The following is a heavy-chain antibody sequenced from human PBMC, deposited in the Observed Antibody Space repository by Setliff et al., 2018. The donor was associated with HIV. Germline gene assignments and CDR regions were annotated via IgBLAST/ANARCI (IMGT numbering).Heavy chain of an antibody. CDR1: GYTFTGYY. V-gene: IGHV1-2*04. CDR2: INPDSGST. Sequence: ASVKVSCKASGYTFTGYYMHWVRQAPGQGLEWMGWINPDSGSTNYAQTFQGWVTMTRDTSITTAYMELSRLTSDDTAVYYCARQGAAADGFDPWGQGTLVTVSS. CDR3: ARQGAAADGFDP. D-gene: IGHD6-13*01. J-gene: IGHJ5*02.